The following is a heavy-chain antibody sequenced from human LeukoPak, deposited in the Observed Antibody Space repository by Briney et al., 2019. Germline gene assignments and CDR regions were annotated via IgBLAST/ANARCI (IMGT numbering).Heavy chain of an antibody. CDR1: GFTFSSYE. Sequence: PGGSLRLSCAASGFTFSSYEMNWVRQAPGKGLEWASYISSSGSTIYYADSVKGRFTISRDNAKNSLYLQMNSLRAEDTAVYYCARDSRPVATTSFDYWGQGTLVTVSS. J-gene: IGHJ4*02. D-gene: IGHD5-12*01. V-gene: IGHV3-48*03. CDR2: ISSSGSTI. CDR3: ARDSRPVATTSFDY.